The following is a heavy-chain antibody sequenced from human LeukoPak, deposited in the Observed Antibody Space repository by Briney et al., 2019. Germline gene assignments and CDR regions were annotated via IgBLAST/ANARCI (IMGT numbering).Heavy chain of an antibody. V-gene: IGHV3-23*01. J-gene: IGHJ4*02. CDR2: ITTSDGNT. D-gene: IGHD7-27*01. CDR1: GNYW. CDR3: AKDGGLWVSAHWGDS. Sequence: PGGSLRLSCAASGNYWMHWVRQAQGKGLEWVSTITTSDGNTYYADSVKGRFTVSRDNSKNTLFLQMNSLRAEDTAVYYCAKDGGLWVSAHWGDSWGRGTLVTVSS.